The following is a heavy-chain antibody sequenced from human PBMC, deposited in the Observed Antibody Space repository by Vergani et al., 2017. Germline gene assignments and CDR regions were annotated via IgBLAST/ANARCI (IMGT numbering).Heavy chain of an antibody. Sequence: QVQLVQSGAEVKKPGSSVKVSCKASGGTFSSYAISWVRQAPGQGLEWMGGIIPIFGTANYAQKFQGRVTVTADESTSTAYMELSSLRSEDTAVYYCARGNRYCSSTRCYIYYYGMDVWGQGTTVTVSS. J-gene: IGHJ6*02. CDR1: GGTFSSYA. CDR3: ARGNRYCSSTRCYIYYYGMDV. V-gene: IGHV1-69*12. CDR2: IIPIFGTA. D-gene: IGHD2-2*02.